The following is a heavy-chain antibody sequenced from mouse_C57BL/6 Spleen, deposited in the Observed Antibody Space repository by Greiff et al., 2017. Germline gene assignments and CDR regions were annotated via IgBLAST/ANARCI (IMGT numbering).Heavy chain of an antibody. Sequence: DVQLVESEGGLVQPGSSMKLSCTASGFTFSDYYMAWVRQVPEKGLEWVANINYDGSSTYYLDSLKSRFIISRDTAKNIPYLQMSSLKSEDTATYYCARDDSSGPFDYWGQGTTLTVSS. CDR1: GFTFSDYY. CDR3: ARDDSSGPFDY. CDR2: INYDGSST. V-gene: IGHV5-16*01. D-gene: IGHD3-2*02. J-gene: IGHJ2*01.